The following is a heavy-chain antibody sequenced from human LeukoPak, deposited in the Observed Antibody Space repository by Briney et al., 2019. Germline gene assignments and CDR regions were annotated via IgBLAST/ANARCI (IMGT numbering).Heavy chain of an antibody. Sequence: SVKVSCKASGGTFSSYAISWVRQAPGQGLEWMGGIIPIFGTANYAQKFQGRVTITADESTSTAYMELSSLRSEDTAVYYCASGSSWGSWFDPWGQGTLVTVSS. CDR3: ASGSSWGSWFDP. V-gene: IGHV1-69*13. D-gene: IGHD6-13*01. CDR1: GGTFSSYA. J-gene: IGHJ5*02. CDR2: IIPIFGTA.